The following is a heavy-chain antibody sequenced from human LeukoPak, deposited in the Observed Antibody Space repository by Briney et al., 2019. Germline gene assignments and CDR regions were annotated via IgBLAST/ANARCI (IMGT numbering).Heavy chain of an antibody. D-gene: IGHD5-18*01. Sequence: GGSLRLSCAASGFTFTDHAMHWVRQAPGKGLEWVSGITWNSGNIVYADSVKGRFTISRDNAKNSLYLQTNSLRAEDMALYYCAKDWGNGYSYGGLDYWGQGTLVTVSS. CDR2: ITWNSGNI. J-gene: IGHJ4*02. CDR3: AKDWGNGYSYGGLDY. CDR1: GFTFTDHA. V-gene: IGHV3-9*03.